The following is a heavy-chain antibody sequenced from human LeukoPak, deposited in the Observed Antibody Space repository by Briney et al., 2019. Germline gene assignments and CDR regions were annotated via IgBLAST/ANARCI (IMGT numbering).Heavy chain of an antibody. Sequence: TGGSLTLSCAASRFTFSSYGMHWVRQAPGKGLESVAVISYDGSNKYYADSVKGRFTISRDNSKNTLYLQMNSLRAEDTAVYYCARANYYDSSGYSDYWGQGTLVTVSS. J-gene: IGHJ4*02. CDR2: ISYDGSNK. CDR3: ARANYYDSSGYSDY. D-gene: IGHD3-22*01. CDR1: RFTFSSYG. V-gene: IGHV3-30*19.